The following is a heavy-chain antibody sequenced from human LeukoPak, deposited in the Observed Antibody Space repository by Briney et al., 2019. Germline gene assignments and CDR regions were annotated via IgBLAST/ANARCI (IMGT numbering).Heavy chain of an antibody. CDR3: ARPPNDSSGSRFDY. CDR1: GYAFTSYA. J-gene: IGHJ4*02. CDR2: INTNTGNP. V-gene: IGHV7-4-1*02. Sequence: ASVKVSCKASGYAFTSYAMNWVRQAPGQGLERMGWINTNTGNPTYAQGFTGRFVFSLDTSVSTAYLQISSLKAEDTAVYYCARPPNDSSGSRFDYWGQGTLVTVSS. D-gene: IGHD3-22*01.